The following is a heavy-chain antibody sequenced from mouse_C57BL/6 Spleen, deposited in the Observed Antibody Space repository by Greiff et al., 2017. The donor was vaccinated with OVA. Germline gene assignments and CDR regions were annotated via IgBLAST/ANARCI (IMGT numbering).Heavy chain of an antibody. Sequence: QVQLQQPGAELVKPGASVKLSCKASGYTFTSYWMHWVKQRPGQGLEWIGMIHPNSGSTNYNEKFKSKATLTVDKSSSTAYMQLSSLTSEDSAVDYCARDLGRGYFDDWGQGTTLTVSS. D-gene: IGHD4-1*01. V-gene: IGHV1-64*01. J-gene: IGHJ2*01. CDR1: GYTFTSYW. CDR2: IHPNSGST. CDR3: ARDLGRGYFDD.